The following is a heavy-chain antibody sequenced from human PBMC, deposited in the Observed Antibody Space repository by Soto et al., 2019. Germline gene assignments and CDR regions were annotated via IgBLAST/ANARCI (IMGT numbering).Heavy chain of an antibody. Sequence: PGGSLRLSCTASGFTFGDYSMSWVRQAPGRGLEWVGFIRSKAYGGTTEYAASVKGRFIISRDDSKSIAYLQMNSLKTEDTAVYYCATYKWLRLKTLGGWGQGTLVTVSS. V-gene: IGHV3-49*04. CDR2: IRSKAYGGTT. D-gene: IGHD5-12*01. CDR1: GFTFGDYS. CDR3: ATYKWLRLKTLGG. J-gene: IGHJ4*02.